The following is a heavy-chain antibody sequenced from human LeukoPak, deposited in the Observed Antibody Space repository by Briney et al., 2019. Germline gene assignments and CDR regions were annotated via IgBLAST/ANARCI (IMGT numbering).Heavy chain of an antibody. CDR2: INHSGST. Sequence: SETLSLTCAVYGGSFSGYYWSWIRQPPGKGLEWIGEINHSGSTNYNPSLKSRVSISVDTSKNQFSLKLSSVTAADTAVYYCARVLSGWYQYYFDYWGQGTLVTVSS. V-gene: IGHV4-34*01. CDR1: GGSFSGYY. J-gene: IGHJ4*02. D-gene: IGHD6-19*01. CDR3: ARVLSGWYQYYFDY.